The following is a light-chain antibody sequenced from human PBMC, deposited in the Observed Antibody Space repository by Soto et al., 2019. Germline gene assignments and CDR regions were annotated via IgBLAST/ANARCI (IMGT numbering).Light chain of an antibody. V-gene: IGLV1-40*01. Sequence: QSVLTQPPSVSGAPGQRVSISCTGSTSNIGAPYDVHWYQHLPGTAPKLLIYGDNNRPSGVPDRFSGSKSGTSASLAITRLQAEDEADYYCSSYAGSNNYVFGTGTKV. CDR1: TSNIGAPYD. CDR3: SSYAGSNNYV. J-gene: IGLJ1*01. CDR2: GDN.